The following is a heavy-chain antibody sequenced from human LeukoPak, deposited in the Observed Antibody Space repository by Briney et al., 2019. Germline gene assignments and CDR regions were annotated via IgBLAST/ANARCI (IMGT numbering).Heavy chain of an antibody. J-gene: IGHJ4*02. D-gene: IGHD3-10*01. CDR2: TSNSGYP. Sequence: SETLSLTCTVSGDSNSNSEDHWTWIRQHPGRGLEWIGYTSNSGYPDSNPALKSRLTISLDTSQNQVSLRLSSVTVADTAVYYCVREPTQPLRFGEFHPFDNWGQGTLVTVSS. V-gene: IGHV4-31*03. CDR1: GDSNSNSEDH. CDR3: VREPTQPLRFGEFHPFDN.